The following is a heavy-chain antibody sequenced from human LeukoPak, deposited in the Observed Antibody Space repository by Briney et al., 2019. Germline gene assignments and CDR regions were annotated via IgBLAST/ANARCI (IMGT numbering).Heavy chain of an antibody. D-gene: IGHD1-1*01. Sequence: PSETLSLTCAVSGGSISSSNWWSWVRQPPGKGLEWIGEIYHSGSTNYNPSLKSRVTISVDKSKNQFSLKLSSVTAADTAVYYCARDNWNDGITFDPWGQGTLVTVSS. J-gene: IGHJ5*02. CDR3: ARDNWNDGITFDP. CDR2: IYHSGST. V-gene: IGHV4-4*02. CDR1: GGSISSSNW.